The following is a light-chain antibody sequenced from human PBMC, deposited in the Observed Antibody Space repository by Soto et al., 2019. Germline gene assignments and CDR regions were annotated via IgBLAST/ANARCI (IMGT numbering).Light chain of an antibody. CDR2: EVS. CDR1: NNDVGGYNY. V-gene: IGLV2-14*01. J-gene: IGLJ1*01. CDR3: SSYTSATFFV. Sequence: QSVLTQPASVSGSPGQSITISCTGTNNDVGGYNYVSWFQHDPGKVPKLIIYEVSSRPSGVSNRFSGSKSGNTASLTISGLQAEDEDDYYCSSYTSATFFVFGTGTKLTVL.